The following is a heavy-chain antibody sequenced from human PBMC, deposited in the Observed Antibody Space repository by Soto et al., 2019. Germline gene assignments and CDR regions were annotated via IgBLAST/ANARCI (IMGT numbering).Heavy chain of an antibody. CDR2: IYPDESDT. V-gene: IGHV5-51*01. CDR3: VRMGFSGGGYLSYYYYGMDI. J-gene: IGHJ6*02. D-gene: IGHD5-12*01. CDR1: GYTSAKYR. Sequence: PGESLKISCKASGYTSAKYRIGWVRQMPGKGLEWMAIIYPDESDTKYSPSFQGQVTISADNSISTAYLQWSSLKASDTAMYYCVRMGFSGGGYLSYYYYGMDIWGQGTTVTVSS.